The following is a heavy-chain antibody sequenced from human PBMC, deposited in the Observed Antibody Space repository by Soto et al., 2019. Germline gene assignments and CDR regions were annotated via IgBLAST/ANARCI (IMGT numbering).Heavy chain of an antibody. D-gene: IGHD2-2*01. CDR1: GFTFGDYA. Sequence: GGSLRLSCTASGFTFGDYAMSWVRQAPGKGLEWVGFIRSKAYGGTTEYAASVKGRFTISRDDSKSIAYLQMNSLKTEDTAVYYCTRDSERQLLYYYYYGMDVWGQGTTVTVSS. CDR3: TRDSERQLLYYYYYGMDV. V-gene: IGHV3-49*04. CDR2: IRSKAYGGTT. J-gene: IGHJ6*02.